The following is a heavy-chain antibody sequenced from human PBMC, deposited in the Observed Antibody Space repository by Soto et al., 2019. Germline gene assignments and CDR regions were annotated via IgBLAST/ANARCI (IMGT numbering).Heavy chain of an antibody. Sequence: PSETLSLTCTVSGGSISSSSYYWGWIRQPPGKGLEWIGSIYYSGSTYYNPSLKSRVTISVDTSKNQFSLKLSSVTAADTAVYYCARSRVVTAIGWFDPWGQGTLVTV. CDR1: GGSISSSSYY. D-gene: IGHD2-21*02. J-gene: IGHJ5*02. CDR2: IYYSGST. CDR3: ARSRVVTAIGWFDP. V-gene: IGHV4-39*01.